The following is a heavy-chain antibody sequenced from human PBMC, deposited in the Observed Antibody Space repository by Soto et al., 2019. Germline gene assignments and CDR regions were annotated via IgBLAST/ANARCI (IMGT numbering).Heavy chain of an antibody. Sequence: QVLLVQSGAEVKKPGSSVKVSCKASGGTFSPYTINWVRQAPVQGLEWMGRIIPFLGVTNYAKKFQARVTITADKSPTTAYMELSGLRFEDTAVYSCARDWESTVSTWSFGAFWGRGTMVTASS. J-gene: IGHJ4*02. CDR2: IIPFLGVT. CDR3: ARDWESTVSTWSFGAF. CDR1: GGTFSPYT. V-gene: IGHV1-69*08. D-gene: IGHD3-10*01.